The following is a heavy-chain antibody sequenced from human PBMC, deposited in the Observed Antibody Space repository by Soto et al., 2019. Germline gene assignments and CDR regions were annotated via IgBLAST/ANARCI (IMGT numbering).Heavy chain of an antibody. J-gene: IGHJ4*02. D-gene: IGHD6-6*01. CDR1: GYTFNNYG. CDR3: ARGGAARRLDY. CDR2: VSAYNCFT. Sequence: AGVTVPCKSSGYTFNNYGLSWVRPTPGQGLECVGFVSAYNCFTHFAQKFQGRVTVHTDTSTNTVYMDLRLLTSDDTAFYYGARGGAARRLDYWGQGTPVTVSS. V-gene: IGHV1-18*01.